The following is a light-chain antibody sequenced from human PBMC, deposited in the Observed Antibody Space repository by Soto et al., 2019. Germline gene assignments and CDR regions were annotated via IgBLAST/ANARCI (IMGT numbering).Light chain of an antibody. V-gene: IGKV3-20*01. J-gene: IGKJ5*01. CDR3: QQYGSSPRGT. Sequence: EIVLTQSPGTPSLSPGERATLSCRASQSVSSSYLAWYQQKPGQAPRLLIYGASSRATGIPDRFSGSGSGTDFTLTISRLEPEDFAVYYCQQYGSSPRGTFGQGTRLENK. CDR2: GAS. CDR1: QSVSSSY.